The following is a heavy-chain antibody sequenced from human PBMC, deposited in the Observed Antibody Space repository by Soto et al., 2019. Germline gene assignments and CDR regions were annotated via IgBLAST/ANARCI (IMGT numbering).Heavy chain of an antibody. Sequence: GGSLRLSCAASGFTVSSNYMSWVRQAPGKGLEWVSVIYSGGSTYYADSVKGRFTISRDNSKNTLYLQMNSLRAEDTAVYYCARWDDSGWYQVRSGHRLAFDIWGQGTMVTVSS. CDR3: ARWDDSGWYQVRSGHRLAFDI. D-gene: IGHD6-19*01. J-gene: IGHJ3*02. CDR2: IYSGGST. CDR1: GFTVSSNY. V-gene: IGHV3-53*01.